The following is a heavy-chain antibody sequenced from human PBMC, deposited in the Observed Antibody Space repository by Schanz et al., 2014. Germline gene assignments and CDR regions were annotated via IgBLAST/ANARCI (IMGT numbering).Heavy chain of an antibody. CDR2: ISHDGNNK. CDR3: VREENYPSFLGYYYYMDV. CDR1: GFTFSRFG. V-gene: IGHV3-30*19. J-gene: IGHJ6*03. Sequence: QVQLVESGGGVVRPGGSLRLSCATSGFTFSRFGMHWVRQAPGKGLEWAALISHDGNNKHYVDSVEGRFTISRDNSKSMLFLEMSSLRVEDTAVYYCVREENYPSFLGYYYYMDVWGKGTSVTVSS. D-gene: IGHD3-10*01.